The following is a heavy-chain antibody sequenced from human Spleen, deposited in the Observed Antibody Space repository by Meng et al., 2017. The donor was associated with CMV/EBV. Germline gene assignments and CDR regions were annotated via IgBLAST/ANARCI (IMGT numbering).Heavy chain of an antibody. CDR1: GFTFSDYA. D-gene: IGHD3-3*01. J-gene: IGHJ4*02. V-gene: IGHV3-30*04. Sequence: LTCAASGFTFSDYAMHWVRQAPGKGLEWVAVMSHDGSEKYSADSVKGRFTISRDNSNNRLYLQMNSLRAEDTAVYYCARGRGDDVWRGFYTEGNYFDSWGQGTLVTVSS. CDR3: ARGRGDDVWRGFYTEGNYFDS. CDR2: MSHDGSEK.